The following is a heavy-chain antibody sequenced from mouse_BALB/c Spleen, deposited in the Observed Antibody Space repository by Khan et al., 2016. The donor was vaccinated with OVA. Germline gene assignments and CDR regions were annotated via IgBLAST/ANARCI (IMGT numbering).Heavy chain of an antibody. CDR3: VRDGAYHRNDGWFAY. CDR1: GYTFTSYT. CDR2: INPSNGYT. V-gene: IGHV1-4*01. D-gene: IGHD2-14*01. J-gene: IGHJ3*01. Sequence: QVQLQQSGAELARPGASVKMSCKASGYTFTSYTIHWIKKRPGQGLEWIGYINPSNGYTYYNQKFKDKATLTTDKSSTTPYLQLSSLTSDDSAVYNGVRDGAYHRNDGWFAYWGQGTLVTVSA.